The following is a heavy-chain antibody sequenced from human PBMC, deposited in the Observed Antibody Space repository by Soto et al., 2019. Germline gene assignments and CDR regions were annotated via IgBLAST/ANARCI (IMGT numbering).Heavy chain of an antibody. V-gene: IGHV3-23*01. CDR2: ISGSGGRT. Sequence: EVQLLESGGGFVPPGGSLRLSCAVSGFTFSSYAMSWVRQAPGKGLEWISYISGSGGRTYYADSVKGRFTISRDNSKNTVYLQMHSLRVEDTAVYYCAKANSFSCSGTTCYAFYFDYWGQGTLVTVSS. D-gene: IGHD2-2*01. J-gene: IGHJ4*02. CDR3: AKANSFSCSGTTCYAFYFDY. CDR1: GFTFSSYA.